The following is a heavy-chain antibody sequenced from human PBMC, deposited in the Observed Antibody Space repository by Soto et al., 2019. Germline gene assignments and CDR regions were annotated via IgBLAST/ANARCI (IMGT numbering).Heavy chain of an antibody. V-gene: IGHV3-23*01. CDR2: ISGSAGST. J-gene: IGHJ6*02. CDR1: GLTIGSYG. CDR3: ARVADSYYYGGMDV. Sequence: GSLRLSCAASGLTIGSYGMSWVRQAPGKGLEWVSAISGSAGSTYHADSVKGRFTISRDNSKNTLYLQMNNLRVEDSAVYYCARVADSYYYGGMDVWGQGTTVTVSS. D-gene: IGHD3-16*01.